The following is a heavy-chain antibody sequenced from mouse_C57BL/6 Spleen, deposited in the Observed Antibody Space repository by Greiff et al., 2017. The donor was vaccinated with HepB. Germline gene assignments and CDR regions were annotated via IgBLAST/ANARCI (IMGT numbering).Heavy chain of an antibody. CDR2: ISDGGSYT. Sequence: EVKLMESGGGLVKPGGSLKLSCAASGFTFSSYAMSWVRQTPEKRLEWVATISDGGSYTYYPDNVKGRFTISRDNAKNNLYLQMSHLKSEDTAMYYCARARRGYYYGSSFYAMDYWGQGTSVTVSS. CDR3: ARARRGYYYGSSFYAMDY. J-gene: IGHJ4*01. CDR1: GFTFSSYA. V-gene: IGHV5-4*03. D-gene: IGHD1-1*01.